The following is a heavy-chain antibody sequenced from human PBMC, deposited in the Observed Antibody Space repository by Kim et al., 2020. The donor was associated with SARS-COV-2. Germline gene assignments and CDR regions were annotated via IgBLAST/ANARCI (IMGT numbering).Heavy chain of an antibody. Sequence: SETLSLTCTVSGGSISSGGYYWSWIRQHPGKGLEWIGYIYYSGSTYYNPSLKSRVTISVDTSKNQFSLKLSSVTAADTAVYYCARAYPAINAGWFDPWGHGTLVTVSS. D-gene: IGHD2-21*01. CDR2: IYYSGST. V-gene: IGHV4-31*03. CDR1: GGSISSGGYY. CDR3: ARAYPAINAGWFDP. J-gene: IGHJ5*02.